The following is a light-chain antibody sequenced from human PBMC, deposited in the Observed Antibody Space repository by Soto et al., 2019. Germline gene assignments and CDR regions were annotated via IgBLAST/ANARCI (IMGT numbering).Light chain of an antibody. Sequence: QSVLTQPRSVSGSPGQSVTISCTGTSSDVGVYNYVSWYQQYPGKAPKIMIYDVSKRPSGVPDRFSGSKSDNTASLTISGLRAEDEADYYCCSYAGSYTFVFGIGTKLTVL. CDR2: DVS. CDR3: CSYAGSYTFV. V-gene: IGLV2-11*01. J-gene: IGLJ1*01. CDR1: SSDVGVYNY.